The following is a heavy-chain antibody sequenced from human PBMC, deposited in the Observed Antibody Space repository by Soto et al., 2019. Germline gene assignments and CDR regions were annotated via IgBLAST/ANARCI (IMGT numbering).Heavy chain of an antibody. Sequence: PSETLSLTCTVSGGSISSYYWNWIRQPPGKGLEWIGYIYYSGSTNNNPSLKSRVTISVDTSKNQFSLKLRSVTAADTAVYYCARDPNRGELLYGMDVWGQGTTVIVSS. J-gene: IGHJ6*02. V-gene: IGHV4-59*01. CDR2: IYYSGST. CDR1: GGSISSYY. D-gene: IGHD1-7*01. CDR3: ARDPNRGELLYGMDV.